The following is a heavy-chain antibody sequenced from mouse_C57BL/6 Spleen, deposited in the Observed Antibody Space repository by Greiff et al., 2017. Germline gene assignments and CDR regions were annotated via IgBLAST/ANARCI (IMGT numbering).Heavy chain of an antibody. V-gene: IGHV5-9*01. Sequence: EVQGVESGGGLVKPGGSLKLSCAASGFTFSSYTMSWVRQTPEKRLEWVATISGGGGNTYYPDSVKGRFTISRDNAKNTLYLQMSSLRSEDTALYYCARRDDGYYCFAYWGQGTLVTVSA. D-gene: IGHD2-3*01. CDR3: ARRDDGYYCFAY. CDR2: ISGGGGNT. CDR1: GFTFSSYT. J-gene: IGHJ3*01.